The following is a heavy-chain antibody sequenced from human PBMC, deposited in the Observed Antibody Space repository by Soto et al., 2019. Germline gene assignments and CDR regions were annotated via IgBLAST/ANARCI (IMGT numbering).Heavy chain of an antibody. Sequence: QVQLVESGGGVVQPGRSLRLSCAASGFTFSSYGMHWVRQAPGKGLEWVAVISYDGSNKYYADSVKGRFTISRDNSKNTLYLQINSLRAEDTAVYYCAKDLIAVAGGFFDYWGQGTLVTVSS. CDR3: AKDLIAVAGGFFDY. CDR1: GFTFSSYG. J-gene: IGHJ4*02. CDR2: ISYDGSNK. V-gene: IGHV3-30*18. D-gene: IGHD6-19*01.